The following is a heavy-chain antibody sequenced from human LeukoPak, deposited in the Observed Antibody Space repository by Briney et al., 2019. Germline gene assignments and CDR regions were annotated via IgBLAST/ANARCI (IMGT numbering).Heavy chain of an antibody. V-gene: IGHV4-61*01. D-gene: IGHD1-26*01. J-gene: IGHJ5*02. Sequence: SQTLSLTCTVSGASVSSASYWSWIRQPPGKGVEWIAHIYNGVNTNYNPSLKSRVTISVDTSKNQFSLRLNSVTAADTAVYYCARSRAFNSGAFDPWGQGSLVTVSS. CDR3: ARSRAFNSGAFDP. CDR2: IYNGVNT. CDR1: GASVSSASY.